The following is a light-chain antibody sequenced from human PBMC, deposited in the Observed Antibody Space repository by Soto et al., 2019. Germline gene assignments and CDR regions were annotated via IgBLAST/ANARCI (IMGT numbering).Light chain of an antibody. CDR3: QHYNSYSEE. V-gene: IGKV1-5*03. Sequence: DILMTQSPSTLSASVGDTGAITCRASQTISSWVAWYQQKPGRAPKLLIYTASTLKSGVPSRFSGSGSGTEFTLTISSLQPDDFATYYCQHYNSYSEEFGQGSQVDIK. J-gene: IGKJ1*01. CDR2: TAS. CDR1: QTISSW.